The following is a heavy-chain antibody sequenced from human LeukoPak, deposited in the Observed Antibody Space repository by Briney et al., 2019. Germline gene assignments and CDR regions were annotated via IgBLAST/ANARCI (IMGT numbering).Heavy chain of an antibody. J-gene: IGHJ4*02. Sequence: GGSLRLSCAASGFTFSNSAMNWVRQAPGKGLEWVSAISGSGGSTYYADSVKGRFTISRDNSKNTLYLQMNSLRAEDTAVYYCAKDTLYSGMFYWGQGTLVTVSS. D-gene: IGHD1-26*01. V-gene: IGHV3-23*01. CDR1: GFTFSNSA. CDR3: AKDTLYSGMFY. CDR2: ISGSGGST.